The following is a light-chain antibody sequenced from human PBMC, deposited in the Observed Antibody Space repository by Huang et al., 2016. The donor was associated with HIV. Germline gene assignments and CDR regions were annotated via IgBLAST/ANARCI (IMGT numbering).Light chain of an antibody. Sequence: ELVLTQSPATLYLSPGERATLSCRASQSVSAYLAWYHQKPGQAPRLLIYGASNRATGIPARFSGRGSGTDFTLTISSLEPEDFAVYYCQQRSDWPLTFGGGTKVEIK. CDR3: QQRSDWPLT. V-gene: IGKV3-11*01. CDR2: GAS. CDR1: QSVSAY. J-gene: IGKJ4*01.